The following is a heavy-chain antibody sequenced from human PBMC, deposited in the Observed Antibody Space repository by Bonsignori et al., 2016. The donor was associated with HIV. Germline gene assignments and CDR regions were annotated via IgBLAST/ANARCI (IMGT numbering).Heavy chain of an antibody. V-gene: IGHV3-23*01. D-gene: IGHD3-22*01. CDR2: ISGSGGST. Sequence: VRQAPGKGLEWVSAISGSGGSTYYADSVKGRFTISRDNSKNTLYLQMNSLRAEDTAVYYCAKVRSEGAFTMIVVVTQYDAFDIWGQGTMVTVSS. J-gene: IGHJ3*02. CDR3: AKVRSEGAFTMIVVVTQYDAFDI.